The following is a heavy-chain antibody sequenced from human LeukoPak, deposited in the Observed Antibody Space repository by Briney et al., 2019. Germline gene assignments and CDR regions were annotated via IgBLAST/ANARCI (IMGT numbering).Heavy chain of an antibody. CDR1: GFAFSSYW. V-gene: IGHV3-74*01. CDR3: VRDGHGGSGSY. J-gene: IGHJ4*02. D-gene: IGHD2-15*01. Sequence: PGGSLRLSCAASGFAFSSYWMHWVRQDPGKGLVWVSRINTDGTTTVYADSVRGRFTISRDNAKNTLYLHMNSLRGEDTAVYYCVRDGHGGSGSYWGQGTLITVSS. CDR2: INTDGTTT.